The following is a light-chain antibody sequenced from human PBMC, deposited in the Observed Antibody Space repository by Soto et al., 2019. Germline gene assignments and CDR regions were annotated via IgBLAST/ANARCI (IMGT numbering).Light chain of an antibody. CDR3: LLSYSGARGV. CDR1: TGAVTSGHY. Sequence: QSVVTLEPSLTVSPGGTVTLTCGSSTGAVTSGHYPYWFQQKPGQAPRTLIYDTSNKHSWTPARFSGSLLGGKAALTLSGAQPEDEAEYYCLLSYSGARGVFGGGTKLTVL. V-gene: IGLV7-46*01. CDR2: DTS. J-gene: IGLJ2*01.